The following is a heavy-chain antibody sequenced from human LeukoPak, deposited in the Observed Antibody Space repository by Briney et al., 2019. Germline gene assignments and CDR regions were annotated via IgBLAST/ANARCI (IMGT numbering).Heavy chain of an antibody. CDR1: GGSISSSSYY. Sequence: SETLSLTCTVSGGSISSSSYYWGWIRQPPGKGLEWIGSIYYSGSTYYNPSLKSRVTISVDTSKNQFSLKLSSVTAADTAVYYCARHVAYCYGSGSYYNGLWYFDYWGQGTLVTVSS. V-gene: IGHV4-39*01. J-gene: IGHJ4*02. CDR2: IYYSGST. CDR3: ARHVAYCYGSGSYYNGLWYFDY. D-gene: IGHD3-10*01.